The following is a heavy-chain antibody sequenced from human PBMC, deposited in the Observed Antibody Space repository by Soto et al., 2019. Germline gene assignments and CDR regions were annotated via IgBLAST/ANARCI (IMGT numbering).Heavy chain of an antibody. Sequence: GESLKISCKGSGYSFTSYWIGWARQMPGKGLEWMGIIYPGDSDTRYSPSFQGQVTISADKSISTAYLQWSSLKASDTAMYYCARIPPDYYDSSGYHDYWGQGTLVTVSS. CDR3: ARIPPDYYDSSGYHDY. V-gene: IGHV5-51*01. CDR2: IYPGDSDT. CDR1: GYSFTSYW. J-gene: IGHJ4*02. D-gene: IGHD3-22*01.